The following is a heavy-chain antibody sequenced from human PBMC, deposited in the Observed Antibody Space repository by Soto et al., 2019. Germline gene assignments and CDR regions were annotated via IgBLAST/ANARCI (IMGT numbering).Heavy chain of an antibody. V-gene: IGHV4-59*01. CDR1: GDSISSYY. Sequence: QVQLQVSGPRLVKPSETLSLTCTVSGDSISSYYWTWIRQPPGKGLEYIGYIYYSGRTYYNPSLKSRVTISVDTSKNQFSLKLSSVTAADTAVYYCARGHLGITTTGTWYDFDYWGQGTLVTVSS. J-gene: IGHJ4*02. CDR3: ARGHLGITTTGTWYDFDY. CDR2: IYYSGRT. D-gene: IGHD2-15*01.